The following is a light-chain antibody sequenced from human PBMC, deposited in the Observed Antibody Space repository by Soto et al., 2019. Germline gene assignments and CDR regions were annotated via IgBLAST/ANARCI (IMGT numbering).Light chain of an antibody. CDR3: SSYAGTTNLV. CDR2: EVI. V-gene: IGLV2-8*01. CDR1: GSDVGGYDY. Sequence: QSALTQPPSASGSPGQSVTISCTGTGSDVGGYDYVSRYQLHPGGAPKLIIYEVIRRPSGVPDRFSGSKSGNTASLTVSGLQADDEADYFCSSYAGTTNLVFGGGTKLTVL. J-gene: IGLJ3*02.